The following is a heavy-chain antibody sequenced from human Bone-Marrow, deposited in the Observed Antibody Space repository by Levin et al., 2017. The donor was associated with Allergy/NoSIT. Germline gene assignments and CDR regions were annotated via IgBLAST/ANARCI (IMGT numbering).Heavy chain of an antibody. CDR3: AREDTAMGTPLDY. J-gene: IGHJ4*02. CDR1: GFSFSSNT. Sequence: GGSLRLSCAASGFSFSSNTMHWVRQAPGKGLEWVAFISYDGSNKFYGDSVKGRFTISRDNSKNTLYLQMNSLRTEDTAVYYCAREDTAMGTPLDYWGQGTLVTVSS. V-gene: IGHV3-30*04. CDR2: ISYDGSNK. D-gene: IGHD5-18*01.